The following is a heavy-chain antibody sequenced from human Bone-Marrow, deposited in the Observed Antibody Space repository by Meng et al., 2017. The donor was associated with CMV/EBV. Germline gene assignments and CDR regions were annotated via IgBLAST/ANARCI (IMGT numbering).Heavy chain of an antibody. CDR1: GFTFEDYA. D-gene: IGHD3-3*01. Sequence: SLKISCAASGFTFEDYAVHWVRQAPGKGLEWVSGISWNSGSIGYADSVKGRFTISRDNAKNSLYLQMNSLRAEDTALYYCAKGAYYDFWSGYLDVWGQGTTVTVSS. J-gene: IGHJ6*02. CDR3: AKGAYYDFWSGYLDV. CDR2: ISWNSGSI. V-gene: IGHV3-9*01.